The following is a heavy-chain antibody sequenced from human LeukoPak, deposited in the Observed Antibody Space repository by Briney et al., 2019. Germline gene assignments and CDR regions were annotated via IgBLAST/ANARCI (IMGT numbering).Heavy chain of an antibody. D-gene: IGHD3-3*01. V-gene: IGHV4-59*01. CDR2: IYYSGST. CDR3: ARFPYDFWSGTTPYYMDV. J-gene: IGHJ6*03. Sequence: SETLSLTCTVSGGSISSYYWSWIRKPPGKGLEWIGYIYYSGSTNYNPSLKSRVTISVDTSKNQFSLKLSSVTAADTAVYYCARFPYDFWSGTTPYYMDVWGKGTTVTVSS. CDR1: GGSISSYY.